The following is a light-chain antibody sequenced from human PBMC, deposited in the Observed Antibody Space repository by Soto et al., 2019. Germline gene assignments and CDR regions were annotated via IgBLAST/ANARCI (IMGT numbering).Light chain of an antibody. Sequence: DIVLAQSPGTLSLSPGERATLSCRASQSVSNNYLAWYQQKPGQPPRLLIYGISTRATGIPARFSGSGSGTEFSLTISSLQSEDFAVYYCQQYSKWPITFGQGTRLEIK. V-gene: IGKV3-15*01. CDR1: QSVSNN. CDR3: QQYSKWPIT. J-gene: IGKJ5*01. CDR2: GIS.